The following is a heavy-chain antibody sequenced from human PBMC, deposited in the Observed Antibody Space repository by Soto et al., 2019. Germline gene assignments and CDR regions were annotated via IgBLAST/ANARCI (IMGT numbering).Heavy chain of an antibody. D-gene: IGHD3-10*01. J-gene: IGHJ6*03. CDR2: VNDSGNI. CDR3: ARGLILWFGELSPRGGYYYYMDV. Sequence: QVQLQQWGAGLLKPSETLSLTCAVYGGSFSGYQWSWIRQTPGKGLEWIGEVNDSGNINYNPSLKSRVNLFVDTPKKEISLELSSVAAAGTAVYYCARGLILWFGELSPRGGYYYYMDVWGKGTTVTISS. CDR1: GGSFSGYQ. V-gene: IGHV4-34*01.